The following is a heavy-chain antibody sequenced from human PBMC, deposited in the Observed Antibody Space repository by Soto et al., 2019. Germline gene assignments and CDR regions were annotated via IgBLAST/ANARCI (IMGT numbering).Heavy chain of an antibody. J-gene: IGHJ4*02. D-gene: IGHD3-3*01. V-gene: IGHV4-34*01. CDR2: INHSGST. CDR3: AIGGFRECSYYFDY. Sequence: QVQLQQWGAGLLKPSETLSLTCAVYGGSFSGYYWSWIRQPPGKGLEWIGEINHSGSTNYNTSLKSRVTISVDTSKNQFSLTLSSVTAADTAVYYCAIGGFRECSYYFDYWVQGTMVTVSS. CDR1: GGSFSGYY.